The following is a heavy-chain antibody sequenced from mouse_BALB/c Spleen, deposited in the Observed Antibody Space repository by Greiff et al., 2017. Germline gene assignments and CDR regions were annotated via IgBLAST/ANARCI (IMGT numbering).Heavy chain of an antibody. D-gene: IGHD1-1*01. V-gene: IGHV7-3*02. J-gene: IGHJ2*01. CDR1: GFTFTDYY. CDR2: IRNKANGYTT. Sequence: EVQGVESGGGLVQPGGSLRLSCATSGFTFTDYYMSWVRQPPGKALEWLGFIRNKANGYTTEYSASVKGRFTISRDNSQSILYLQMNTLRAEDSATYYCARVLLLYYFDYWGQGTTLTVSS. CDR3: ARVLLLYYFDY.